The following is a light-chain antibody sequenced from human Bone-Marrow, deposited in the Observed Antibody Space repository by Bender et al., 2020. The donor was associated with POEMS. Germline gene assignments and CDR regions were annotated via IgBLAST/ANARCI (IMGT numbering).Light chain of an antibody. Sequence: QSAPTQPASVSGSPGQSITLTCTGSRNDIGNYNLVSWFQQSPGKAPQLLIYQVNKRPSGVSNRFSGSKSGSTAFLTISGLQGEDEADYYCSSFTGRGVTYVFGTGTKVTVL. CDR3: SSFTGRGVTYV. J-gene: IGLJ1*01. CDR1: RNDIGNYNL. V-gene: IGLV2-14*02. CDR2: QVN.